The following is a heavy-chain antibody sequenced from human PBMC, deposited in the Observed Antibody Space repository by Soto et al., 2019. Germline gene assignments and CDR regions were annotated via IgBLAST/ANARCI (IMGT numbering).Heavy chain of an antibody. CDR1: GFTFSDYW. D-gene: IGHD3-22*01. CDR2: IKQDGRDR. J-gene: IGHJ4*02. Sequence: PGGSLRLSCVASGFTFSDYWMTWVRQAPGKGLEWVGNIKQDGRDRYYADSVRGRFTISRDNAKNSLFLQMTSLRAEDTALYFCARDLAPMYYFDFSGYGPYFDYWGQGTLVTVSS. CDR3: ARDLAPMYYFDFSGYGPYFDY. V-gene: IGHV3-7*04.